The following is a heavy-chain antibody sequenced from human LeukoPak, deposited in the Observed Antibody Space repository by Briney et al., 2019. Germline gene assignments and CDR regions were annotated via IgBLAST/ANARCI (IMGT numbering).Heavy chain of an antibody. D-gene: IGHD4-17*01. J-gene: IGHJ1*01. V-gene: IGHV3-7*01. CDR1: GFTFSNYW. CDR3: ARQGYGDYYFQH. CDR2: IKQDGSEK. Sequence: PGGSRRLSCAASGFTFSNYWMSWVRQAPGKGLEWVANIKQDGSEKYYVDSVKGRFTISRDNAKNSLYLQMNSLRAVDTAVYYCARQGYGDYYFQHWGQGTLVTVSS.